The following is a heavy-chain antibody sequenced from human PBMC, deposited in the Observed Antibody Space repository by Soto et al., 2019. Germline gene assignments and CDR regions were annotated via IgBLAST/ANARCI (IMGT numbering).Heavy chain of an antibody. D-gene: IGHD3-3*01. J-gene: IGHJ6*03. CDR3: ARGSTVFSLFYMDV. CDR1: GITFSNYV. CDR2: ISGGGAST. Sequence: EVQLVESGGGLVRPGGSLRLSCEASGITFSNYVMNWVRQAPGKGLEWVSSISGGGASTKYADSVKGRFTVSRDNAKNSLFLQMNSLRAEDTAVFYCARGSTVFSLFYMDVWGKGTTVTVSS. V-gene: IGHV3-21*02.